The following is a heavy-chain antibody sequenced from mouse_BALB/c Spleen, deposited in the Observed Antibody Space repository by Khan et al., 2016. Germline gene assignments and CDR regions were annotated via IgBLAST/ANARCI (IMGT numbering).Heavy chain of an antibody. Sequence: VQLQQPGPGLVKPSQSLSLTCTVTGYSINSDYAWNWIRQFPGNKLEWMGYISYSGTTTYNPSLKSRISITRETSKNPFFLQLNSVTTEDTATYYCARWLDAMDYWGQGTSVTVSS. D-gene: IGHD2-2*01. CDR2: ISYSGTT. J-gene: IGHJ4*01. CDR3: ARWLDAMDY. V-gene: IGHV3-2*02. CDR1: GYSINSDYA.